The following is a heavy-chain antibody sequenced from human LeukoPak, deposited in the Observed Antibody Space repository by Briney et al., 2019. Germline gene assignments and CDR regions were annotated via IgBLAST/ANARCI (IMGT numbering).Heavy chain of an antibody. CDR2: INGDGTII. D-gene: IGHD1-26*01. V-gene: IGHV3-74*01. CDR1: GFTFSSFY. J-gene: IGHJ4*02. CDR3: ATTGSGSYYDY. Sequence: GGSLRLSCAASGFTFSSFYMHWVRHAPGKGLVWVSRINGDGTIINYADSVKGRFTISRDNAKNTLYLQMNNLRADDTAVYYCATTGSGSYYDYWGQGTQVTVSS.